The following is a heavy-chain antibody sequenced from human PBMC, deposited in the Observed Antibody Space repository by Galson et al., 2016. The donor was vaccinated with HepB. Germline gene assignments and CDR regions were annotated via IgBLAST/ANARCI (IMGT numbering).Heavy chain of an antibody. V-gene: IGHV3-11*04. Sequence: SLRLSCAASGFTFSDYYMSWIRQGPGKGLEWISYMSTSGSTIYYADSVKGRFTISRDKAKASLFLQMNSLRVDDTAVYYCARTQFVRGFFTVTTQSHLDYWGQGALVTVS. J-gene: IGHJ4*02. CDR3: ARTQFVRGFFTVTTQSHLDY. CDR2: MSTSGSTI. CDR1: GFTFSDYY. D-gene: IGHD4-17*01.